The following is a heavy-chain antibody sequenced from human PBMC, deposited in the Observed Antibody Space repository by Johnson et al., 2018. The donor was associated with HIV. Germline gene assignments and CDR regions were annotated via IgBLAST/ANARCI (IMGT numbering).Heavy chain of an antibody. V-gene: IGHV3-30*04. J-gene: IGHJ3*02. CDR3: ARDGAQQLARDAFDI. CDR1: GFTFSSYA. CDR2: ISYDGSNK. Sequence: QEQLVESGGGVVQPGRSLRLSCAASGFTFSSYAMHWVRQAPGKGLEWVAVISYDGSNKYYADSVKGRLTISRDNSKNTLYLQMNSLRAEDTAVYYCARDGAQQLARDAFDIWGQGTMVTVSS. D-gene: IGHD6-13*01.